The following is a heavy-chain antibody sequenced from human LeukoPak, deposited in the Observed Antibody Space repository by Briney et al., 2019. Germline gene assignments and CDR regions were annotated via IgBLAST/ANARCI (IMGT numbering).Heavy chain of an antibody. Sequence: NPPETLSLTCAVYGGSFSRYYWSWIRQSPGKGLEWIAEIDHRGDTNYNPSVKSRVTISVDTSKNQFSLKMRSLSAADTALYYCARGATISETGYFDFWGQGTLVTVSS. CDR1: GGSFSRYY. D-gene: IGHD5-24*01. CDR3: ARGATISETGYFDF. V-gene: IGHV4-34*01. CDR2: IDHRGDT. J-gene: IGHJ4*03.